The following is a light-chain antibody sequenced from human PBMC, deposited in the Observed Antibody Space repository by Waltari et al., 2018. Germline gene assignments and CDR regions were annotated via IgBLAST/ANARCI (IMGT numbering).Light chain of an antibody. Sequence: EIVLTQYPGTLYLSPGERGSLYCRTSQRVSRFLAWYQQKPGQAPRLLIYGASTRGTGIPDRFSGSGSGTYFSLTISRLEPEDFAVYYCQKYDRLPATFGQGTKVEIK. V-gene: IGKV3-20*01. CDR2: GAS. CDR3: QKYDRLPAT. J-gene: IGKJ1*01. CDR1: QRVSRF.